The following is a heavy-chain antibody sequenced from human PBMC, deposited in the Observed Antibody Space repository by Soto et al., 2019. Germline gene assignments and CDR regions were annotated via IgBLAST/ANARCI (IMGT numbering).Heavy chain of an antibody. V-gene: IGHV5-10-1*01. CDR3: ARPSARTQSYGMDV. J-gene: IGHJ6*02. CDR2: IDPSDSYT. Sequence: GEAVKGSGKGSGYSFTSYWISWVRQMPGKGLEWMGRIDPSDSYTNYSPSFQGHVTISADKSISTAYLQWSSLKASDTAMYYCARPSARTQSYGMDVCGQGPPVTAS. CDR1: GYSFTSYW.